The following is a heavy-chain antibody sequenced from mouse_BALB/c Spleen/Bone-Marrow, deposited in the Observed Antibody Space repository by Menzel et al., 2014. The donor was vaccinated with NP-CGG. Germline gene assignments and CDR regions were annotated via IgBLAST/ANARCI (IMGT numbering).Heavy chain of an antibody. Sequence: EVQLAESGGGLVKPGGSLKLSCAASGFTFSDYYMYWVRQTPEKRLEWVATISDGGSYTYYPDSVKGRFTISRDNAKNNLYLQMSSLKSEDTAMYYCARYGNGPMDFWGQGTSVTVSS. D-gene: IGHD1-1*01. V-gene: IGHV5-4*02. CDR1: GFTFSDYY. CDR3: ARYGNGPMDF. CDR2: ISDGGSYT. J-gene: IGHJ4*01.